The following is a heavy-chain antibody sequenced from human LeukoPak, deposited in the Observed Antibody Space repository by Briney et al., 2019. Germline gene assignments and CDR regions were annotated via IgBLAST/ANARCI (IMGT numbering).Heavy chain of an antibody. V-gene: IGHV1-2*02. J-gene: IGHJ6*03. D-gene: IGHD1-1*01. Sequence: ASVKVSCKASGYTFTGYYVHWVRQAPGQGLEWMGWINPNSGGTNYAQKFQGRVTMTRDTSISTAYMELSRLRSDDTAEYYCAKDFTSGTKYFYYYMDVWGRGTTVTVSS. CDR1: GYTFTGYY. CDR3: AKDFTSGTKYFYYYMDV. CDR2: INPNSGGT.